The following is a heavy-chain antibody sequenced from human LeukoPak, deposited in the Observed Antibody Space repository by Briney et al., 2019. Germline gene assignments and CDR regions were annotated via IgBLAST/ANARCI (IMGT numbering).Heavy chain of an antibody. V-gene: IGHV1-69*13. CDR1: GYTFTSYY. Sequence: SVKVSCKASGYTFTSYYMHWVRQAPGQGLEWMGGIIPIFGTANYAQKFQGRVTITADESTSTAYMELSSLRSEDTAVYYCAREYYHDSSGYYEVVDYWGQGTLVTVSS. J-gene: IGHJ4*02. CDR3: AREYYHDSSGYYEVVDY. CDR2: IIPIFGTA. D-gene: IGHD3-22*01.